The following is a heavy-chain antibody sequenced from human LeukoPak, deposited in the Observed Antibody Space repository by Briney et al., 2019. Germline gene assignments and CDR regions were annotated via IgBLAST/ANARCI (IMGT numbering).Heavy chain of an antibody. D-gene: IGHD6-19*01. J-gene: IGHJ4*02. V-gene: IGHV3-73*01. CDR1: GFTVSGSA. Sequence: GGSLRLSCAASGFTVSGSAMHWVSQASGKGLEWLGRVRSKGYNYATAYGASVKDRFIISRDDSKSTAYLQMSSLKSEDTAVYYCATLGETSGWYPDHWGQGTLVTVSS. CDR2: VRSKGYNYAT. CDR3: ATLGETSGWYPDH.